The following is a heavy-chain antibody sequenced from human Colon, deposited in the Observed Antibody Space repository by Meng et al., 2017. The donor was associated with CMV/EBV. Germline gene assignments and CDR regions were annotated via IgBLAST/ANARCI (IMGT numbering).Heavy chain of an antibody. V-gene: IGHV1-69*05. CDR3: ARGPIPSAYSGPGPHEY. Sequence: SVKVSCKASGGPLNSYAISWVRWAPGQGLECMGGVIPIYGMVNYAQKFQGRVTITTDESTKTAYLELSSLRSDDTALYYCARGPIPSAYSGPGPHEYWGQGTLVTVSS. D-gene: IGHD6-19*01. CDR2: VIPIYGMV. J-gene: IGHJ4*02. CDR1: GGPLNSYA.